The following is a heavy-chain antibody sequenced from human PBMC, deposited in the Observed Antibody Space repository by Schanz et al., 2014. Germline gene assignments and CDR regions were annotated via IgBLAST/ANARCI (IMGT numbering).Heavy chain of an antibody. CDR1: GYTFTNFF. V-gene: IGHV1-46*01. CDR2: INPSGGST. J-gene: IGHJ6*02. CDR3: TTLPRADPNGFDV. D-gene: IGHD2-15*01. Sequence: QVHLVQSGAEAHKPGASLKISCKASGYTFTNFFLHWVRQAPGQGLEWMGMINPSGGSTTYAQKFQGRVTMTRDTSTSTVYMEVSSLGTEDTAVYYCTTLPRADPNGFDVWGQGTPVTVS.